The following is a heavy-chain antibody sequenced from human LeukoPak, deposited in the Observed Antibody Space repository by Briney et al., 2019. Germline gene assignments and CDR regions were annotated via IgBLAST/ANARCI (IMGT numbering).Heavy chain of an antibody. Sequence: SETLSLTCTVSGDSMNTYYWSWIRQPAGKGLDWIGRIHTSGSTNYNPSLKSRVTMSLDTSKNQLSLKVNSVTATDTAVYYCGASRDGYIDYWGQAILVTVSS. CDR1: GDSMNTYY. CDR3: GASRDGYIDY. V-gene: IGHV4-4*07. J-gene: IGHJ4*02. D-gene: IGHD5-24*01. CDR2: IHTSGST.